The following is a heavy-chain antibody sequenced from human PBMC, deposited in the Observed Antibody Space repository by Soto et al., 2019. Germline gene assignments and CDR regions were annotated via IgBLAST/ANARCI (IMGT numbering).Heavy chain of an antibody. Sequence: QVQLVESGGGVVQPGRSLRLSCAASGFTFSIYAMHWVRQAPGKGLEWVAVISYDGSNKYYADSVKGRFTISRDNSKNTVYLQMNCLRAEDSAVYYCAREYSDGWIDPLGQGTLVTVSS. CDR2: ISYDGSNK. V-gene: IGHV3-30-3*01. D-gene: IGHD2-21*01. CDR3: AREYSDGWIDP. CDR1: GFTFSIYA. J-gene: IGHJ5*02.